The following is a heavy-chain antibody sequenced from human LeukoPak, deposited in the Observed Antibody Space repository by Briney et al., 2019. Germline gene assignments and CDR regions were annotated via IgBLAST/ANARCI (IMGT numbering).Heavy chain of an antibody. V-gene: IGHV1-3*01. CDR2: NNAGNGDT. J-gene: IGHJ4*02. CDR1: GDTFSSYA. D-gene: IGHD2-21*02. CDR3: ARADCGGDCYYHLDY. Sequence: ASVKVSCKASGDTFSSYAISWVRQAPGQRLEWMGWNNAGNGDTKYSQKFQGRVTITRDTSASTAYMEVHSLTSEDTSVYYCARADCGGDCYYHLDYWGQGTLVTVSS.